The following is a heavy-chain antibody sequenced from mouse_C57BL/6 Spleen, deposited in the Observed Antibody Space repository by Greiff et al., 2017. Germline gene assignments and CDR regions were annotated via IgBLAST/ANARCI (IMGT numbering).Heavy chain of an antibody. Sequence: QVQLQQSGAELVRPGTSVKVSCKASGYAFTNYLIGWVKQRPGQGLEWIGVINPGSGGTNVNGKFKGKATLTADKSSSTAYMQLSSLTSEDSAVYFCARRTTVAAYWGQGTTLTVSS. CDR3: ARRTTVAAY. CDR2: INPGSGGT. J-gene: IGHJ2*01. CDR1: GYAFTNYL. D-gene: IGHD2-1*01. V-gene: IGHV1-54*01.